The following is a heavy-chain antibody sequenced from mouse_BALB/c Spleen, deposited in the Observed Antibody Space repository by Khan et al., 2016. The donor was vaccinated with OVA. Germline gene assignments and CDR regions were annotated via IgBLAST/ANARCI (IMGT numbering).Heavy chain of an antibody. CDR3: SRGASDWDFAY. J-gene: IGHJ1*01. V-gene: IGHV9-3-1*01. CDR1: GYTFTNYG. Sequence: QIQLVQSGPELKKPGETVKISCKASGYTFTNYGMNWVKQAPGKGLKWMGWINTYTGEPTYTDDFKGRFAFSLETSASTAYLQINNLKHEDTAAYFGSRGASDWDFAYWGAGTTVTVSA. CDR2: INTYTGEP.